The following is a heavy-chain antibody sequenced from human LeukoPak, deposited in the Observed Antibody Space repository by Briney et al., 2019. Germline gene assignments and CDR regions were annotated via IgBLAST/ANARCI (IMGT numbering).Heavy chain of an antibody. CDR1: GFTFSSYA. J-gene: IGHJ4*02. CDR3: ARGLHFLEWLLFDY. D-gene: IGHD5-24*01. Sequence: GGSLRLSCAASGFTFSSYAMHWVRQAPGKGLEWVAVLTYDGSNKYYADSVKGRFTISRDNSKNTLYLQMNSLRIEDTAVYYCARGLHFLEWLLFDYWGQGTLVTVSS. V-gene: IGHV3-30-3*01. CDR2: LTYDGSNK.